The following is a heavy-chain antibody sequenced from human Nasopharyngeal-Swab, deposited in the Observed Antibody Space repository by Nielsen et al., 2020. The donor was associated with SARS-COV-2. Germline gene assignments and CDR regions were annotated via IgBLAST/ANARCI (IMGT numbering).Heavy chain of an antibody. J-gene: IGHJ4*02. CDR2: IYYSGST. V-gene: IGHV4-59*08. Sequence: RQAPGKGLEWIGYIYYSGSTNYNPSLKSRVTISVDTSKNQFSLKLSSVTAADTAVYYCARLTYYYDSSGYTNTHPDYWGQGTLVTVSS. D-gene: IGHD3-22*01. CDR3: ARLTYYYDSSGYTNTHPDY.